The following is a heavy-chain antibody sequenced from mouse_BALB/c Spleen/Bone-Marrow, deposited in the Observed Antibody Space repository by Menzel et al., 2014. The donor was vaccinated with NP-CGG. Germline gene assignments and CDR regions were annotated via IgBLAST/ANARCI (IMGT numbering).Heavy chain of an antibody. CDR1: GYTFTDYE. D-gene: IGHD4-1*01. CDR3: TRSETGPFAY. CDR2: IDPETGGT. Sequence: QVQLQQPGAELVRPGASVTLSCKASGYTFTDYEMHWVKQTPVHGLEWIGAIDPETGGTAYNQKFKGKATLTADKSSSTAYMELRSLTSEDSAVYYCTRSETGPFAYWGQGTLVTVSA. V-gene: IGHV1-15*01. J-gene: IGHJ3*01.